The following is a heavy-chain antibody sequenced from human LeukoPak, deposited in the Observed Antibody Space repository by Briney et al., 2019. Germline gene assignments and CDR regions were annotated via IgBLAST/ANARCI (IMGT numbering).Heavy chain of an antibody. V-gene: IGHV3-53*01. J-gene: IGHJ4*02. CDR2: IYSGGST. Sequence: GGSLRLSCAASGFTVSSNYMSWVRQAPGKGLECVSVIYSGGSTYYADSVKGRFTISRDNSKNTLYLQMNSLRAEDTAVYYCARRGGGKYFDYWGQGTLVTVSS. D-gene: IGHD3-16*01. CDR3: ARRGGGKYFDY. CDR1: GFTVSSNY.